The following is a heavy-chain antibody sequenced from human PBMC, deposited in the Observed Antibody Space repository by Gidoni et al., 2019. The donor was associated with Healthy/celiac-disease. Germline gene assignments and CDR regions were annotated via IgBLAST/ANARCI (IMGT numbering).Heavy chain of an antibody. CDR2: TRNKANSYTT. D-gene: IGHD3-3*01. V-gene: IGHV3-72*01. J-gene: IGHJ4*02. CDR3: ARSYYYGDFWSGYLFDY. Sequence: EVQLVESGGGLVQPGGSLRLSCAASGFTFSDHYMDWVRQAPGKGLEWVGRTRNKANSYTTEYAASVKGRFTISRDDSKNSLYLQMNSLKTEDTAVYYCARSYYYGDFWSGYLFDYWGQGTLVTVSS. CDR1: GFTFSDHY.